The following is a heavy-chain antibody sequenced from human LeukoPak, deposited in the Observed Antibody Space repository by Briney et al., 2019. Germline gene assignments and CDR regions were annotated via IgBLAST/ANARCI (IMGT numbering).Heavy chain of an antibody. CDR3: ARGSYYGASYYYGMDV. CDR1: GFTFSSYS. D-gene: IGHD3-3*01. J-gene: IGHJ6*02. Sequence: GGSLRLSCAASGFTFSSYSMNWVRQAPGKGLEWVSSISSSSSYIYYADSVKGRFTISRDNSKNTLYLQMNSLRAEDTAVYYCARGSYYGASYYYGMDVWGQGTTVTVSS. V-gene: IGHV3-21*01. CDR2: ISSSSSYI.